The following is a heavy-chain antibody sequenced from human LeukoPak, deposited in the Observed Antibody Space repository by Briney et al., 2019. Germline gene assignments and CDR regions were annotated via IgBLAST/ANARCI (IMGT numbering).Heavy chain of an antibody. V-gene: IGHV4-31*03. CDR2: IYYSGST. CDR1: GGSISSGGYY. Sequence: SETLSLTCTVSGGSISSGGYYWSWIRQHPGKGLEWIGYIYYSGSTYYNPSLKSRVTISVDTSKNQFSLKLSSVTAADTAVYYCARGGPGWGDRGRFDYWGQGTLVTVSS. D-gene: IGHD3-16*01. J-gene: IGHJ4*02. CDR3: ARGGPGWGDRGRFDY.